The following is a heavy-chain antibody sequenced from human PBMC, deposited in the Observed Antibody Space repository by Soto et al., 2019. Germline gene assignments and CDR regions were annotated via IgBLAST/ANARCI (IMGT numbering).Heavy chain of an antibody. CDR2: IWYDGSNK. CDR1: GFTFSSYG. J-gene: IGHJ4*02. CDR3: ARDRYSGYDSRGPFDY. Sequence: GGSLRLSCAASGFTFSSYGMHWVRQAPGKGLEWVAVIWYDGSNKYYADSVKGRFTISRDNSKNTLYLQMNSLRAEDTAVYYCARDRYSGYDSRGPFDYWGQGTLVTVSS. V-gene: IGHV3-33*01. D-gene: IGHD5-12*01.